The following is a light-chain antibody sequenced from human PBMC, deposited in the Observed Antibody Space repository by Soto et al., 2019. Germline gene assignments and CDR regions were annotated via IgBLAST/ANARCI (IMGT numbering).Light chain of an antibody. CDR1: QGIGDR. CDR3: QHTFSFPRT. CDR2: FAS. V-gene: IGKV1-12*01. Sequence: DIQMTQSPSSVFASVGDRATITCRASQGIGDRLAWYQQRPGKVPQPVIYFASTLPSGVPSRFSGSGSGTEFILTISPLQAEDFATYYCQHTFSFPRTFGQGTKVDIK. J-gene: IGKJ1*01.